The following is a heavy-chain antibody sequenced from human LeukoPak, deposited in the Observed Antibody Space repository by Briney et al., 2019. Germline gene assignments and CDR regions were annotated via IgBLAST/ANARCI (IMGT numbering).Heavy chain of an antibody. V-gene: IGHV1-18*01. CDR1: GYTFTSYG. CDR2: ISAYNGNT. J-gene: IGHJ5*02. D-gene: IGHD2-15*01. CDR3: ARETGYCSGGSCYPPKYNWLDP. Sequence: ASVKVSCKASGYTFTSYGISWVRQAPGQGLEWMGWISAYNGNTNYAQKLQGRVTMTTDTSTSTAYMELRSLRSDDTAVYYCARETGYCSGGSCYPPKYNWLDPWGQGTLVTVSS.